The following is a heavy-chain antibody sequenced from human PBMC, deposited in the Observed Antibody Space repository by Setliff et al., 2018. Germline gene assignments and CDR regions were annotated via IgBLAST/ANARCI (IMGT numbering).Heavy chain of an antibody. CDR3: ARDYQGGWFDP. V-gene: IGHV4-59*13. J-gene: IGHJ5*02. Sequence: SETLSLTCAVYGDSFSNYYWSWIRQPPGKGLEWIGYVDHSGSTNFSPSLKSRGTISVDTSKTQVSLTLTSVTAADTAVYYCARDYQGGWFDPWGPGTQVTVSS. CDR2: VDHSGST. D-gene: IGHD3-16*01. CDR1: GDSFSNYY.